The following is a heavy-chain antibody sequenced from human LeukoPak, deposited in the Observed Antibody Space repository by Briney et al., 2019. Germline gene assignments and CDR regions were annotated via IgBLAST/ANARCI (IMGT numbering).Heavy chain of an antibody. CDR1: GVSITSDY. CDR2: FSYSGST. CDR3: ARQAKVYYYMDV. V-gene: IGHV4-59*08. J-gene: IGHJ6*03. Sequence: SETLSLTCTLSGVSITSDYWSWIRQSPGKGLEWIGYFSYSGSTHYSPSLTSRVAISVDTSRNQLSLKLRSVTAADTAVYYCARQAKVYYYMDVWGKGTTVTVSS.